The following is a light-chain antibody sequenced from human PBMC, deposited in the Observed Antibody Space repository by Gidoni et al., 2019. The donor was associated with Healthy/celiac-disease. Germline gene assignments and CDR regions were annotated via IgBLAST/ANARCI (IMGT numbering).Light chain of an antibody. CDR1: SSDVGGYNY. J-gene: IGLJ2*01. CDR2: EVS. Sequence: SALTNPAPGPGSPGRPITISCTGTSSDVGGYNYVSWYQQHPGKAPKLMIYEVSNRPSGVSNRFSGSKSGNTASLTISGLQAEDEADYYCSSYTSSSTVVFGGGTKLTVL. V-gene: IGLV2-14*01. CDR3: SSYTSSSTVV.